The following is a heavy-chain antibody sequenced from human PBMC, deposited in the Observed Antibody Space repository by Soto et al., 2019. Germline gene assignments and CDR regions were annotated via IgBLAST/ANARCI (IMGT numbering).Heavy chain of an antibody. Sequence: QVQLVQSGAEVKKPGSSVKVSCKASGGTFSSYAISWVRQAPGQGLEWMGGIIPIFGTANYAQKFQGRVTITADESTSTAYMELSSLRSEDTAVYYCARDSRPNKWLADYYYYGMDVWGQGTTVTVSS. CDR2: IIPIFGTA. V-gene: IGHV1-69*01. CDR3: ARDSRPNKWLADYYYYGMDV. CDR1: GGTFSSYA. J-gene: IGHJ6*02. D-gene: IGHD5-12*01.